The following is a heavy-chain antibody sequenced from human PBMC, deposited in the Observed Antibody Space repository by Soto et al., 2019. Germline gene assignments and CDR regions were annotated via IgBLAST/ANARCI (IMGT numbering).Heavy chain of an antibody. CDR3: AAVMGSDYDHVWGSLTFDD. Sequence: EVELLESGGGLSPPGGSLRLSCAASGFIFRSTAMAWVRQAPGKGLEWVSHISGSGVSTYFSDSVKGRFTISRDNSNNTLYLQMNSLRAEDTAVYFCAAVMGSDYDHVWGSLTFDDWGQGTLVTVSS. CDR2: ISGSGVST. D-gene: IGHD3-16*01. V-gene: IGHV3-23*01. CDR1: GFIFRSTA. J-gene: IGHJ4*02.